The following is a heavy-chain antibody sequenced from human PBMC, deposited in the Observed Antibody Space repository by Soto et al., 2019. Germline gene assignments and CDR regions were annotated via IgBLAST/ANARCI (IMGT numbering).Heavy chain of an antibody. CDR3: ARERIQLWPYYFDY. J-gene: IGHJ4*02. Sequence: GASLKVSCKASGGTFSSYTISWVRQAPGQGLEWMGRIIPILGIANYAQKFQGRVTITADKSTSTAYMELSSLRSEDTAVYYCARERIQLWPYYFDYWGQGTLVNVSS. CDR1: GGTFSSYT. D-gene: IGHD5-18*01. V-gene: IGHV1-69*04. CDR2: IIPILGIA.